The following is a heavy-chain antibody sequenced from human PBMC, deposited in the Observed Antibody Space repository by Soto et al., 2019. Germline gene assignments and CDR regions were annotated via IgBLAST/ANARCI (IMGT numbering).Heavy chain of an antibody. CDR1: GGSISSSSNY. CDR3: ARERTLIAAAGDDP. V-gene: IGHV4-39*02. J-gene: IGHJ5*02. CDR2: IYYSGST. Sequence: QLQLQESGPGLVKPSETLSLTCTVSGGSISSSSNYWGWIRQPPGKGLEWIGSIYYSGSTYYNPSLKSRVTISVDTSKNQFSLKLSSVTAADTAVYYCARERTLIAAAGDDPWGQGTLVTVSS. D-gene: IGHD6-13*01.